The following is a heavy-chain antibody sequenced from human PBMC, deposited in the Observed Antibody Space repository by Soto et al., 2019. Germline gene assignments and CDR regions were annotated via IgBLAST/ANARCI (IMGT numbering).Heavy chain of an antibody. V-gene: IGHV1-18*04. CDR3: ARVADIVLIPALDY. D-gene: IGHD2-8*02. Sequence: QVQLVQSGAEVKRPGASVNVSCKASGYTFTTYSLSWLRQAPGQGLEWMGWISPFNGDATYAQKFQDRVTLTTDTSTSTAYMELRRLRDDDTAVYYCARVADIVLIPALDYWGRGTLVIVSS. CDR1: GYTFTTYS. J-gene: IGHJ4*02. CDR2: ISPFNGDA.